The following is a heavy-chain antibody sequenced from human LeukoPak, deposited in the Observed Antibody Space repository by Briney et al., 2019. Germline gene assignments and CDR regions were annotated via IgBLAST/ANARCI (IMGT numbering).Heavy chain of an antibody. V-gene: IGHV3-43*01. CDR2: INRRGHT. CDR1: GFTLDRFT. Sequence: GGSLRLSCAASGFTLDRFTIHWLRQTPGKGLEWVSLINRRGHTFYADSVKGRFTISRDNSRNSVFLQMNSLRPEDTALYHCAKEVDCPSDCLFFHSWGQGTLVTVSS. J-gene: IGHJ4*02. CDR3: AKEVDCPSDCLFFHS. D-gene: IGHD2-21*02.